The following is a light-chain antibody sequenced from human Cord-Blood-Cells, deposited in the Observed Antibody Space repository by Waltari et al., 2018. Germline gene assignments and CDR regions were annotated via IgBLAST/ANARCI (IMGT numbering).Light chain of an antibody. V-gene: IGKV2-29*02. CDR3: MQGIHLPPWT. J-gene: IGKJ1*01. CDR1: QSLLHSDGKTY. CDR2: EGS. Sequence: DIVMTQTPLSLSVTPGQPASISCKSSQSLLHSDGKTYLYWYLQKPGQSPQLLIYEGSSRFPGVPDRFSGSGSGTDFTLKISRVEAEDVGVYYCMQGIHLPPWTFGQGTKVEIK.